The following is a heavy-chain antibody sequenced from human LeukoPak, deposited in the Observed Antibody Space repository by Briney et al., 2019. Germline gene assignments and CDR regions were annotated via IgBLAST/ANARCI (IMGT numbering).Heavy chain of an antibody. Sequence: PSDTLSLTCAVYGGSFSGYYWSWIRQPPGKGLEWIGEINHSGSTNYNPSLKSRVTISVDTSKNQFSLKLSSVTAADTAVYYCARGGYYDYVWGSYRSPVFDYWGQGTLVTVSS. CDR2: INHSGST. D-gene: IGHD3-16*02. CDR1: GGSFSGYY. J-gene: IGHJ4*02. V-gene: IGHV4-34*01. CDR3: ARGGYYDYVWGSYRSPVFDY.